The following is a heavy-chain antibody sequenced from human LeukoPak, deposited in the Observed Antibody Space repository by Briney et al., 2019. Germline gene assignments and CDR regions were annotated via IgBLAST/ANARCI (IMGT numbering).Heavy chain of an antibody. CDR2: IYSGGST. J-gene: IGHJ4*02. CDR3: ARAAAASDFDY. CDR1: GFTFSSYA. Sequence: PGGSLRLSCAASGFTFSSYAMSWARQAPGKGLEWVSVIYSGGSTYYADSVKGRFTISRDNSKNTLYLQMNSLRAEDTAVYYCARAAAASDFDYWGQGTLVTVSS. V-gene: IGHV3-66*01. D-gene: IGHD6-13*01.